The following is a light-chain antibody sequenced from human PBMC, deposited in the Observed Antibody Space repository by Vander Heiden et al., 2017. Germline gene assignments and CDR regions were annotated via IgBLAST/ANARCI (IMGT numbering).Light chain of an antibody. CDR1: SLRRYY. CDR2: DKN. Sequence: SSELTHDPAVFVSLEQTVRITCQGDSLRRYYASWYQQKPGQAPILVIYDKNNRPSGIPDRFSGSSSGNTASLTITGAQAEDEADYYCKSRDSSGNHLVFGGGTKLTVL. V-gene: IGLV3-19*01. J-gene: IGLJ2*01. CDR3: KSRDSSGNHLV.